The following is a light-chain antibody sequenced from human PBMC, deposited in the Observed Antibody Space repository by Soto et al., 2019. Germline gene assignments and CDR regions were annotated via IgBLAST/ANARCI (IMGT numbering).Light chain of an antibody. CDR1: SSDVGGYNY. CDR2: DVS. V-gene: IGLV2-14*01. Sequence: QSALTQPASVSGSPGQSITISCTGTSSDVGGYNYVSWYQQHPGKAPKLMIYDVSNRPSGVSNRFSGSKSGNTASLTISGLKAEDEADYYCSSYTSSSTLVVFGGWTKLTVI. J-gene: IGLJ2*01. CDR3: SSYTSSSTLVV.